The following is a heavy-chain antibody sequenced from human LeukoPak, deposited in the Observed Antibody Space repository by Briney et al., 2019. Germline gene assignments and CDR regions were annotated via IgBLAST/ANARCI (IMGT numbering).Heavy chain of an antibody. V-gene: IGHV1-18*01. J-gene: IGHJ3*02. CDR3: ARDKERDPSVITMIVVGLVGAFDI. CDR2: ISAYNGNT. D-gene: IGHD3-22*01. CDR1: GYTFTIYG. Sequence: ASVMVSCKSSGYTFTIYGISWVRRAPEQGVEWMGWISAYNGNTNHAQKLQGRVAIPTDTSTPKAHLELKRVSSDDTAVSYCARDKERDPSVITMIVVGLVGAFDIWGQGTMVTVSS.